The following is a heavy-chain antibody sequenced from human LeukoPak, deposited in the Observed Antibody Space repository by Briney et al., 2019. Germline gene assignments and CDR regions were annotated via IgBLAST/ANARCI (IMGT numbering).Heavy chain of an antibody. D-gene: IGHD3-22*01. J-gene: IGHJ4*02. CDR3: ARGHSNYDSSGYYFDY. Sequence: SETLSLTCTVSGGSIRSYYWSWIRQPPGKGLEWIGYIYYSGSTNYNPSLKSRVTISVDTSKNHFSLKLSSVTAADTAVYYCARGHSNYDSSGYYFDYWGQGALVTVSS. CDR2: IYYSGST. V-gene: IGHV4-59*01. CDR1: GGSIRSYY.